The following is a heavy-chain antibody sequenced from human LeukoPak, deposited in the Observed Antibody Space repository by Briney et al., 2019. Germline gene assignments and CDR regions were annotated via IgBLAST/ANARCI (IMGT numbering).Heavy chain of an antibody. CDR3: TTEFFGSVYNN. J-gene: IGHJ4*02. Sequence: GGSLRLSCAASGFTFNDAWMSWVRQAPGKRLEWVGHIKSQTHGGTTDYAAPVKGRFTISRDDSKKTLYLQMNSLQTEDTGVYHCTTEFFGSVYNNWGQGTLVTVSS. V-gene: IGHV3-15*01. D-gene: IGHD5/OR15-5a*01. CDR2: IKSQTHGGTT. CDR1: GFTFNDAW.